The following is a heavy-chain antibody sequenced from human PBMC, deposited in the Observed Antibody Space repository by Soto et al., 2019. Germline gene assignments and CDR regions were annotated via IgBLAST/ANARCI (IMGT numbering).Heavy chain of an antibody. V-gene: IGHV5-51*01. Sequence: GESLKISCKGSGYSFTSYWIGWVRQMPGKGLEWMGIIYPGDSDTRYSPSLQGQVTISADKSISTAYLQWSSLKASDTAMYYCARLRGSLILELPFDYWGQGTLVTVSS. CDR2: IYPGDSDT. CDR1: GYSFTSYW. J-gene: IGHJ4*02. D-gene: IGHD1-7*01. CDR3: ARLRGSLILELPFDY.